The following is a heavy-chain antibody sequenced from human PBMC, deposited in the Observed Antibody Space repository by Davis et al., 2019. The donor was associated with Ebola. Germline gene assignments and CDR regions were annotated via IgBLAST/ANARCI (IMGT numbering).Heavy chain of an antibody. Sequence: GESLKISCAASGFTFDDYAMHWVRQAPGKGLEWVCLISGDGGSTYYADSVKGRFTISRDNAKNSLYLQMNSLRAEDAAVYYCARDGSTSWFNWFDPWGQGTLVTVSS. CDR1: GFTFDDYA. CDR3: ARDGSTSWFNWFDP. CDR2: ISGDGGST. J-gene: IGHJ5*02. D-gene: IGHD2-2*01. V-gene: IGHV3-43*02.